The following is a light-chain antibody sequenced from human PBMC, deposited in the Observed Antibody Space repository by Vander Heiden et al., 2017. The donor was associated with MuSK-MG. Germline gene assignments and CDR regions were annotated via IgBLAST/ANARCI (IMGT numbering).Light chain of an antibody. V-gene: IGLV2-11*01. J-gene: IGLJ2*01. CDR1: SSDVGGYNY. CDR3: CSYAGSYTRV. Sequence: QSALTQPRSVSGSPGQSVTISCTGTSSDVGGYNYVSLYQQHPGKAPNLMFYDVSKRPSGVPDRFSGSKSGNTASPTISGLQDEDVADYYCCSYAGSYTRVFGGGTKLTVL. CDR2: DVS.